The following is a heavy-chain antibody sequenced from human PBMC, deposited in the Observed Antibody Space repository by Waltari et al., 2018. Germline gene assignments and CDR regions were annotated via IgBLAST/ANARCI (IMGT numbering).Heavy chain of an antibody. D-gene: IGHD3-9*01. V-gene: IGHV3-74*01. J-gene: IGHJ4*02. CDR2: IDNDGSFT. CDR3: GSIFES. CDR1: GFIFRDYW. Sequence: EVQLVESGGGLVQAGGSLRLSCGASGFIFRDYWMHWVGQVPGQGLVWVATIDNDGSFTVYADSVKGRFTVSRDNAKGTVHLQMNGLRVEDTAVYYCGSIFESWGQGIPVTVSS.